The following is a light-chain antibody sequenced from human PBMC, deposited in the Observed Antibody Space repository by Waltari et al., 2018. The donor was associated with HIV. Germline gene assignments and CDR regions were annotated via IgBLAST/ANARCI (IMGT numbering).Light chain of an antibody. J-gene: IGKJ2*01. V-gene: IGKV3-20*01. CDR2: GAS. CDR1: QSVSSSY. CDR3: QQYGSSPPYT. Sequence: EIVLTQSPGTLSLSPGERATLSCRASQSVSSSYLAWYQQKPGKAPRLLIYGASSRATGIPDRVSGSGSGTDFSLTISRLEPEDFAVYYCQQYGSSPPYTFGQGTKLEIK.